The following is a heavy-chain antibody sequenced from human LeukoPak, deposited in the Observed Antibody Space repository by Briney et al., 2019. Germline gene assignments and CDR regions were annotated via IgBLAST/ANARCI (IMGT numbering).Heavy chain of an antibody. J-gene: IGHJ6*03. V-gene: IGHV4-4*02. Sequence: SGTLSLTCAVSGGSISSSNWWSWVRQPPGKGLEWIGEIYHSGSTNYNPSLKSRVTISVDKSKNQFSLKLSSVTAADTAVYYCAGGTMATTLYYYYYMDVWGKGTTVTISS. CDR2: IYHSGST. D-gene: IGHD5-24*01. CDR1: GGSISSSNW. CDR3: AGGTMATTLYYYYYMDV.